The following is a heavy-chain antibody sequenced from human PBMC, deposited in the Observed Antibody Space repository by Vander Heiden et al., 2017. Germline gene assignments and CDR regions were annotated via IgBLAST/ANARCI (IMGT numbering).Heavy chain of an antibody. J-gene: IGHJ4*02. D-gene: IGHD5-18*01. Sequence: VQLVESGGGLLQPGGSLRVSCAASGFTFRSYWMHWVRQTPGMGLVWGSRSNGDGSSTSYADSVKGRFTISRDNARNTLYLQMNGLRAEDTAVYYCARGDMSGAPTAMETFWGQGSLVTVSS. CDR1: GFTFRSYW. V-gene: IGHV3-74*01. CDR2: SNGDGSST. CDR3: ARGDMSGAPTAMETF.